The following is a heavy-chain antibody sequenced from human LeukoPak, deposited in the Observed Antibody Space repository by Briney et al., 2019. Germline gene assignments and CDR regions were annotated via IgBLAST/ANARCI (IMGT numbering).Heavy chain of an antibody. CDR3: AKSYDSSGYYYRLDY. Sequence: GGSLRLSCAASGFTFSNYAMTWVRQAPGKGLEWVSGISGSGSSTYYADSVKGRFTLSRDYPKNTLYLQMNSLRAEDTAVYYCAKSYDSSGYYYRLDYWGQGTLVTVSS. CDR1: GFTFSNYA. D-gene: IGHD3-22*01. V-gene: IGHV3-23*01. J-gene: IGHJ4*02. CDR2: ISGSGSST.